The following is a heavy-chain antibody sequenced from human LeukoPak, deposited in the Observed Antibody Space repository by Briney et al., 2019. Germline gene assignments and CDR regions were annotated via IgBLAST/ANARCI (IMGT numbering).Heavy chain of an antibody. J-gene: IGHJ5*02. CDR3: VRDRTLGVRDGFILA. D-gene: IGHD5-24*01. CDR2: ISGSSSAI. V-gene: IGHV3-48*01. CDR1: GFTFSAYN. Sequence: AGGSLRLSCAASGFTFSAYNMIWVRQAPGKGLEWLSYISGSSSAIYCADSVQGRFTISRDNAKNSLSLQMSSLRVEDTAVYYCVRDRTLGVRDGFILAWGQGTLVTVSS.